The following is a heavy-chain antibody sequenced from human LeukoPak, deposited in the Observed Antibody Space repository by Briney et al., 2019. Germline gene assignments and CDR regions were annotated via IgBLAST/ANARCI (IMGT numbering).Heavy chain of an antibody. D-gene: IGHD3-10*01. CDR2: ISSSGGNT. Sequence: PGGSLRLSCAASGFMFSTYAMTWVRQAPGKGMEWVSSISSSGGNTYYAASVRGRFTISRDNSKNILYLQMNSLRAEDTAVYYCAKVYASGNAIYYFDLWGRGTLVPVSP. V-gene: IGHV3-23*01. J-gene: IGHJ2*01. CDR1: GFMFSTYA. CDR3: AKVYASGNAIYYFDL.